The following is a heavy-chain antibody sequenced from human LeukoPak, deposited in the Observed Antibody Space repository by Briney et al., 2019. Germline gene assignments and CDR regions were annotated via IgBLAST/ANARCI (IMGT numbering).Heavy chain of an antibody. CDR1: GYTFTSYG. Sequence: ASVKVSCKASGYTFTSYGISWVRQAPGQGLEWMGWISGYNGNTNYAQKLQGRVTMTTDTSTSTAYMELRSLRSDDTAVYYCARGQRYYYGSGSELECYMDVWGKGTTVTISS. J-gene: IGHJ6*03. V-gene: IGHV1-18*01. CDR2: ISGYNGNT. CDR3: ARGQRYYYGSGSELECYMDV. D-gene: IGHD3-10*01.